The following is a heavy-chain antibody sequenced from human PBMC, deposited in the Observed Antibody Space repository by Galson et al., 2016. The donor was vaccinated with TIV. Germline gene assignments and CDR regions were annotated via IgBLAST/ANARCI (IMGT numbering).Heavy chain of an antibody. CDR3: ARVSVDGEYSYGAFDY. CDR1: GFTFNAYA. Sequence: SLRLSCAAFGFTFNAYAMHWVRQAPGKGLEWVSSISSSGRFIWYADSVKGRFTISRDRAGNSLHLQMKRLRAEDTAMYFCARVSVDGEYSYGAFDYWGPGTLVNVYS. D-gene: IGHD5-18*01. J-gene: IGHJ4*02. V-gene: IGHV3-21*06. CDR2: ISSSGRFI.